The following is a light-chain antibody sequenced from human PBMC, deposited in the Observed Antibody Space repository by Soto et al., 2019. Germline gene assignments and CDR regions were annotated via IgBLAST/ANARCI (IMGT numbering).Light chain of an antibody. CDR3: QQYGSSVT. CDR2: DAS. Sequence: DIVLTQSPGTLSLSPGERATLSCRASQSVRSRYLAWYQQKAGQAPRLLIYDASRRATGIPDRFSGSGSGTDFSLTISRLEPEGFAVYYCQQYGSSVTFGGGTKVEIK. J-gene: IGKJ4*01. V-gene: IGKV3-20*01. CDR1: QSVRSRY.